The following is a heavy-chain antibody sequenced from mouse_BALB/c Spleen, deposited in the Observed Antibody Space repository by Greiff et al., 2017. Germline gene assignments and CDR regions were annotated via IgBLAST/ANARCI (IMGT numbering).Heavy chain of an antibody. J-gene: IGHJ2*01. CDR3: ARSDFYLDY. V-gene: IGHV14-3*02. CDR1: GFTITDSY. Sequence: VQLQQSGAELVKPGASVKLSCTASGFTITDSYMHWVKQRPEQGLEWIGKIDPANGNTTYDPKFQGKATITVDTSSYAAYLQLSSLTDEDTAVYYSARSDFYLDYWGQGTTLTVSS. CDR2: IDPANGNT.